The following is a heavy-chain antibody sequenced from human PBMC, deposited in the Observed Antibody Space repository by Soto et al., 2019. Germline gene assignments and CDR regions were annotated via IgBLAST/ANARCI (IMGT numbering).Heavy chain of an antibody. CDR3: ARHPLKGNVAAAGDLTPWYFDY. CDR2: IYYSGST. CDR1: GGSISSSSYY. D-gene: IGHD6-13*01. J-gene: IGHJ4*02. Sequence: SETLSLTCTVSGGSISSSSYYWGWIRQPPGKGLEWIGSIYYSGSTYYNPSLKSRVTISVDTSKNQFSLKLSSVTAADTAVYYCARHPLKGNVAAAGDLTPWYFDYWGQGTLVTVSS. V-gene: IGHV4-39*01.